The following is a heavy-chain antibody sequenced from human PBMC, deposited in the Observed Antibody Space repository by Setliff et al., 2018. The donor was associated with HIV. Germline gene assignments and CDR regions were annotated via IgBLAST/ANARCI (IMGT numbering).Heavy chain of an antibody. J-gene: IGHJ4*02. V-gene: IGHV3-48*03. CDR2: ISSSGTTI. CDR3: ARSPYGDYGLDY. D-gene: IGHD4-17*01. CDR1: GFTFSNYE. Sequence: GGSLRLSCAASGFTFSNYEMNWVRQAPGKGLEWVSYISSSGTTIYYADSVKGRFTISRDNSKNMLFLQMNTLRAEDTAVYFCARSPYGDYGLDYWGQGTLVTVSS.